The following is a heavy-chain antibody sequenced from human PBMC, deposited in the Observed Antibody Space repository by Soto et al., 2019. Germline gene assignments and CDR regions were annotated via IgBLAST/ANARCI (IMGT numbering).Heavy chain of an antibody. J-gene: IGHJ3*02. CDR2: ISSSSSYI. V-gene: IGHV3-21*01. CDR3: ARAKPNQRYDAFDI. CDR1: GFTFSSYS. Sequence: GGSLRLSCAASGFTFSSYSMNWVRQAPGKGLEWVSSISSSSSYIYYADSVKGRFTISRDNAKNSLYLQMNSLRAEDTAVYYCARAKPNQRYDAFDIWGQGTMVTVSS.